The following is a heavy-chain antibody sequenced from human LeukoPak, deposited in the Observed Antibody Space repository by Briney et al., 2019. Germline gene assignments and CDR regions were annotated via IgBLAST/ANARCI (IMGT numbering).Heavy chain of an antibody. CDR2: IYTSGST. CDR3: AREVMVRGVIITLGNWFDP. CDR1: GGSISSYY. V-gene: IGHV4-4*07. Sequence: PSETLSLTCTVSGGSISSYYWSWIRQPAGKGLEWIGRIYTSGSTNYNPSLKSRVTMSVDTSKNLFSLKLSSVTAADTAVYYCAREVMVRGVIITLGNWFDPWGQGTLVTVSS. D-gene: IGHD3-10*01. J-gene: IGHJ5*02.